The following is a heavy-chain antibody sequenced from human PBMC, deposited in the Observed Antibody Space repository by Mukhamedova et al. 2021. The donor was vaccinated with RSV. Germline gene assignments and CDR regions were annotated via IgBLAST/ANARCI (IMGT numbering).Heavy chain of an antibody. J-gene: IGHJ2*01. Sequence: VTISVDTSKNQFSLKLSSVTAADTAVYYCARERTTQLDDWYFDLWGRGTLVTVSS. D-gene: IGHD1-1*01. V-gene: IGHV4-59*01. CDR3: ARERTTQLDDWYFDL.